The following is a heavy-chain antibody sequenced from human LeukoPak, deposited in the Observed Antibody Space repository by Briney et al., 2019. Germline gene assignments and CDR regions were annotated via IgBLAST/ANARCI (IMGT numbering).Heavy chain of an antibody. V-gene: IGHV3-20*04. D-gene: IGHD4-17*01. CDR3: ARATTVTIIGLGAFDI. CDR1: GFTFDDYG. CDR2: INWNGGST. Sequence: PGGSLRLSCAASGFTFDDYGMSWVRQAPGKGLEWVSGINWNGGSTGYAGSVKGRFTISRDNAKNSLYLQMNSLRAEDTALYYCARATTVTIIGLGAFDIWGQGTMVTVSS. J-gene: IGHJ3*02.